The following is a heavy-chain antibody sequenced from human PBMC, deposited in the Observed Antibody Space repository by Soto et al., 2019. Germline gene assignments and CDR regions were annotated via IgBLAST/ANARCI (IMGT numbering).Heavy chain of an antibody. Sequence: GGSLRLSCAASGFTFSSYGMHWVRQAPGKGLEWVAVISYDGSNKYYADSVKGRFTISRDNSKNTLYLQMNSLRAEDTAVYYCATPRVGSYYYFDYWGQGTLVTVSS. CDR3: ATPRVGSYYYFDY. D-gene: IGHD1-26*01. CDR1: GFTFSSYG. CDR2: ISYDGSNK. J-gene: IGHJ4*02. V-gene: IGHV3-30*03.